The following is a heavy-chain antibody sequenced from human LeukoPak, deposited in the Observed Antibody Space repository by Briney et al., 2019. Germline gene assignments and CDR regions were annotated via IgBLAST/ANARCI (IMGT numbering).Heavy chain of an antibody. CDR2: IYYSGKT. CDR3: ARSTTGSSGFDP. V-gene: IGHV4-39*07. CDR1: GGSISSSTYY. J-gene: IGHJ5*02. Sequence: PSETLSLTCTVSGGSISSSTYYWGWLRQPPGKGLEWIGSIYYSGKTYYTPSLRSRVTISLDTSKNHFSLKLSSVTAADTAVYYCARSTTGSSGFDPWGQGTLVTVSS. D-gene: IGHD2-8*01.